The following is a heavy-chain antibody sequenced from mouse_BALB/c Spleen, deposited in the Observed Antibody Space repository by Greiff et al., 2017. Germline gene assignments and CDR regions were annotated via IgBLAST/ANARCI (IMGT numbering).Heavy chain of an antibody. D-gene: IGHD1-1*01. CDR2: IDPSNGNT. J-gene: IGHJ2*01. CDR1: GFYIKDTY. Sequence: VHLQQSGAELVKPGASVKLSCTASGFYIKDTYMHWVKQRPERGLEWFGRIDPSNGNTKYDPKFQGKSTITADTSSNTADLKLSSLTSEDTAVYYCAPHCDGSIPDFDDRGQGTTRTVSS. CDR3: APHCDGSIPDFDD. V-gene: IGHV14-3*02.